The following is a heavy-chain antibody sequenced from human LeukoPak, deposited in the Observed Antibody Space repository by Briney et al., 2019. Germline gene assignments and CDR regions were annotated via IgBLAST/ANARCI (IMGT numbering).Heavy chain of an antibody. CDR3: ARDYRDDFWSGYYHHDFDI. CDR1: GYIFTNHA. CDR2: IDTNTGNP. J-gene: IGHJ3*02. Sequence: ASVKVSCKASGYIFTNHAMNWVRQAPGQGLEWMGWIDTNTGNPSYAQGFRGRFVFSLDTSVSTAHLQISGLKAEDTAVYYCARDYRDDFWSGYYHHDFDIWGQGTMVTVSS. V-gene: IGHV7-4-1*02. D-gene: IGHD3-3*01.